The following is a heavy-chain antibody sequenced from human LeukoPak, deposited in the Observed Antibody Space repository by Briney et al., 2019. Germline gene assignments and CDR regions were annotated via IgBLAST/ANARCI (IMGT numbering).Heavy chain of an antibody. J-gene: IGHJ4*02. V-gene: IGHV3-13*01. D-gene: IGHD5-18*01. Sequence: QSGGSLRLSCTASGFTLGSHDMHWVRQTTGEGLEWVAAIASGFQTFYAGSVKGRFTVSREDAKNSLYLQMNSLRAGDTAVYYCVREARGYHYTYFDYWGQGTLVTVSS. CDR1: GFTLGSHD. CDR2: IASGFQT. CDR3: VREARGYHYTYFDY.